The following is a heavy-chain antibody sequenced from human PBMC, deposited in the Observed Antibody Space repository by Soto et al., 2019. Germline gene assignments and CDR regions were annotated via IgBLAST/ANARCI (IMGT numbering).Heavy chain of an antibody. CDR3: AHRPPYYDFWSGYYENWFDP. J-gene: IGHJ5*02. V-gene: IGHV2-5*02. Sequence: QITLKESGPTLVKPTQTLTLTCTFSGFSLSTSGVGVGWIRQPPGKALEWLALIYWDDDKRYSPSLKSRLTITKDTSKNQVVLTTTNMDPVDTATYDCAHRPPYYDFWSGYYENWFDPWGQGTLVTVSS. CDR1: GFSLSTSGVG. D-gene: IGHD3-3*01. CDR2: IYWDDDK.